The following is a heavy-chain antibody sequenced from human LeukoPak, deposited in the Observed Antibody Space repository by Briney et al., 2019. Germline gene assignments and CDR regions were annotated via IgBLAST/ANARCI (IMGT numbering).Heavy chain of an antibody. CDR2: IYDSGSA. V-gene: IGHV4-4*02. D-gene: IGHD4-17*01. J-gene: IGHJ4*02. CDR3: ARGAFSGYGDFGFDY. Sequence: SETLSLTCAVSGGSISSSNWWSWVRQPPGKGLEWIGYIYDSGSANYNPSLKSRLTISVDTSKNQFSLKLSSVTAADTAVYYCARGAFSGYGDFGFDYWGQGTLVTASS. CDR1: GGSISSSNW.